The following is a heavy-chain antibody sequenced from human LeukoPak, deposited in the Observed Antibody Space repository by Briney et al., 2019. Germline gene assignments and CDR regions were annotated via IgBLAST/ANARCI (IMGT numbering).Heavy chain of an antibody. V-gene: IGHV3-23*01. CDR2: ISGSGGST. Sequence: PGGSLRLSCAASGFTFSSYAMSWVRQAPGKGLEWVSAISGSGGSTYYADSVKGRFTISRDNSKNTLYLQMNSLRAEDTAAYYCAKKVGYCSGGSCYTGYFDYWGQGTLVTVSS. D-gene: IGHD2-15*01. J-gene: IGHJ4*02. CDR1: GFTFSSYA. CDR3: AKKVGYCSGGSCYTGYFDY.